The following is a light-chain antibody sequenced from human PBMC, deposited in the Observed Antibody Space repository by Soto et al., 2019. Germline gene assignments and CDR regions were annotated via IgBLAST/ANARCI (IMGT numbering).Light chain of an antibody. CDR1: QSISSW. J-gene: IGKJ4*01. CDR2: DAS. CDR3: QQYNRYSLT. Sequence: DIQMTQSPSTLSASVGGRVTITCRPSQSISSWLAWYQQKPGKAPKLLIYDASSLESGVPSRFSGSGSDTEFTLTINNLQPDDFATYHCQQYNRYSLTFGGGTKVEIK. V-gene: IGKV1-5*01.